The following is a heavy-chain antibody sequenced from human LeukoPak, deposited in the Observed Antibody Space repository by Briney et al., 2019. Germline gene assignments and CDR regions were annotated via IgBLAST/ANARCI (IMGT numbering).Heavy chain of an antibody. Sequence: GGSLRLSCAASGFTFSHYGMHWVRQTPGKGLEWVAGISYDGSNKYYADSVKGRFTISRDNSKNTLYLQMNSLRAEDTAVYYCAEDAVAGNFDYWGQGTLVTVSS. CDR3: AEDAVAGNFDY. D-gene: IGHD6-19*01. V-gene: IGHV3-30*18. CDR2: ISYDGSNK. J-gene: IGHJ4*02. CDR1: GFTFSHYG.